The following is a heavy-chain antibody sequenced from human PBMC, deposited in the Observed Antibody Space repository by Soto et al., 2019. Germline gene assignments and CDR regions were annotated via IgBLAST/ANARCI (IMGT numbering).Heavy chain of an antibody. CDR2: IDWDDDK. CDR3: ARTTYGSGVVNDY. D-gene: IGHD3-10*01. V-gene: IGHV2-70*11. CDR1: GFSLSTSGMC. J-gene: IGHJ4*02. Sequence: SGPRGEPTQTLTLTCTFSGFSLSTSGMCVSWIRQPPGKALEWLARIDWDDDKYYSTSLQTRLTISKDTSKNQVVLTMTNMDPVDTATYYCARTTYGSGVVNDYWGQGTLVTVSS.